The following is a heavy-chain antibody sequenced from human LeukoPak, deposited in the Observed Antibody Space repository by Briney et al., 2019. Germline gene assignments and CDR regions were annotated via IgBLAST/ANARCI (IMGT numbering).Heavy chain of an antibody. CDR3: ASSGALKEGGSGSYPYFDY. CDR2: IYSGGST. Sequence: GGSLRLSCAASGFTFSSYSMNWVRQAPGKGLEWVSVIYSGGSTYYADSVKGRFTISRDNSKNTLYLQMNSLRAEDTAVYYCASSGALKEGGSGSYPYFDYWGQGTLVTVSS. J-gene: IGHJ4*02. D-gene: IGHD3-10*01. CDR1: GFTFSSYS. V-gene: IGHV3-66*01.